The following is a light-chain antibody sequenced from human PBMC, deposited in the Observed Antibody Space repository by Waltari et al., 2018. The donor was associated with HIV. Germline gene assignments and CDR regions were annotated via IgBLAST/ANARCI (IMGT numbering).Light chain of an antibody. CDR3: QQRSTWPST. J-gene: IGKJ3*01. V-gene: IGKV3-11*01. CDR2: DAS. Sequence: IVLTQPPATLSLSPWERAPLSCRASQSVSNFLAWYQQKPGQAPSLLIYDASKRATGIPARFSGSGSGTDFTLTISSLEPEDFAVYYCQQRSTWPSTFGPGTKVDIK. CDR1: QSVSNF.